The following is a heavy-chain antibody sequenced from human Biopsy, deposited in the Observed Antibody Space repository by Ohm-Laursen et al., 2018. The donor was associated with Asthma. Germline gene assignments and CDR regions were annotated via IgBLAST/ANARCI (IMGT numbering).Heavy chain of an antibody. D-gene: IGHD3-10*01. CDR3: AKDILPHGSGSLLWGYYYGLDV. Sequence: GSLRLSCSASGFTFWGFWMSWGRHTPGKGLEWVAHITGDGSQKVYVDSVTGRFTISRDNSKNSLFLQMNSLRVEDTAVYYCAKDILPHGSGSLLWGYYYGLDVWGQGTTVTVSS. V-gene: IGHV3-7*03. CDR2: ITGDGSQK. J-gene: IGHJ6*02. CDR1: GFTFWGFW.